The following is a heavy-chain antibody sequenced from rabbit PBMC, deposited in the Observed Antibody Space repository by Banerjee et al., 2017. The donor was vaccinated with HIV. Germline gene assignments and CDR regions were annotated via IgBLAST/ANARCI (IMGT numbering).Heavy chain of an antibody. J-gene: IGHJ4*01. D-gene: IGHD1-1*01. CDR1: GFSFSSSAY. CDR2: IYGGNSGTS. V-gene: IGHV1S45*01. CDR3: ASSSGYYIDPDYFNL. Sequence: QQQLEESGGGLVQPEGSLTLTCTASGFSFSSSAYMCWVRQAPGKGLEWIACIYGGNSGTSYYASWAKGRFTISKTSSTTVTLQMTSLTAADTATYFCASSSGYYIDPDYFNLWGQGTLVTVS.